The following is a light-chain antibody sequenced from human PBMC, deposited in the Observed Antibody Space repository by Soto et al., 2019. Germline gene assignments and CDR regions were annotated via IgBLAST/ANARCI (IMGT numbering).Light chain of an antibody. CDR1: QTGSNRY. V-gene: IGKV3-20*01. CDR2: GVY. CDR3: QHYGYSQWT. Sequence: IVLTQSPVTLSLSPGERAILSCRAGQTGSNRYLAWYQHKSGQAPRLLIYGVYTRASGSPDRFSGSGSGTEFTLTITRLEPEDSAVYFCQHYGYSQWTFGQGTKVDIK. J-gene: IGKJ1*01.